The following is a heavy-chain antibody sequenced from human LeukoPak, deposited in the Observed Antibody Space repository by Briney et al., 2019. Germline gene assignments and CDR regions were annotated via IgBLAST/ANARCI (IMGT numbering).Heavy chain of an antibody. CDR1: GFTFSSYE. V-gene: IGHV3-48*03. J-gene: IGHJ4*02. D-gene: IGHD3-10*01. CDR2: ISSSGSTI. Sequence: PGGSLRLSCAASGFTFSSYETNWVRQAPGKGLEWVSYISSSGSTIYYADSVKGRFTISRDNAKNSLYLQMNSLRAEDTAVYYCARELWFGELYHEDYWGQGTLVTVSS. CDR3: ARELWFGELYHEDY.